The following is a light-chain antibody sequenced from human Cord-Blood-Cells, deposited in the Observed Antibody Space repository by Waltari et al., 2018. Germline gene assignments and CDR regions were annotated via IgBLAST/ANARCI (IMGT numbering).Light chain of an antibody. J-gene: IGLJ1*01. CDR2: DVS. CDR1: SSDVGGYNY. CDR3: SSSTSSSTLV. Sequence: QSALTQPASVSGSPGQSITISCTGTSSDVGGYNYVSWYQQHPGNAPKLMIYDVSKRPSGVSNRFSGSKSGNTASLTISGLQAEDEADYYCSSSTSSSTLVFGTGTKVTVL. V-gene: IGLV2-14*01.